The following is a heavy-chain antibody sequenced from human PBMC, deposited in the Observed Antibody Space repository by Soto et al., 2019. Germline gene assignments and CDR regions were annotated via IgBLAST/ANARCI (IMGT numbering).Heavy chain of an antibody. CDR1: GYTFTTYG. Sequence: QVQLVQSGPEVKKPGASVKVSCKTSGYTFTTYGITWVRQAPGQGLEWMGWISTNKGNTNYAQKYQGRVTMTTDTSTSTAYMELRSLRSDDTAMYYCPTSPPAFDFWGQGPLVTVSS. CDR3: PTSPPAFDF. V-gene: IGHV1-18*01. J-gene: IGHJ4*02. CDR2: ISTNKGNT.